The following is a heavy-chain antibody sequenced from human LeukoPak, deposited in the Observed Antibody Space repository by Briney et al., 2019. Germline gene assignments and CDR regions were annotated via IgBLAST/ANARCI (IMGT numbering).Heavy chain of an antibody. CDR3: ARDGLRFLEWFGPPGDAFDI. CDR2: IGSSGIDT. Sequence: PGGSLRLSCAASGFTFTSYAMNWVRQAPGKGLEWVSTIGSSGIDTYYADSVKGRFTISRDNAKNSLYLQMNSLRAEDTAVYYCARDGLRFLEWFGPPGDAFDIWGQGTMVTVSS. CDR1: GFTFTSYA. D-gene: IGHD3-3*01. V-gene: IGHV3-21*01. J-gene: IGHJ3*02.